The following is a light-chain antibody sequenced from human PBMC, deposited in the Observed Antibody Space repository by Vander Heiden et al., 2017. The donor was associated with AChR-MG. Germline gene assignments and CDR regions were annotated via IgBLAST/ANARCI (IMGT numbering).Light chain of an antibody. V-gene: IGLV1-44*01. CDR1: SSNIGRNS. CDR2: GNS. Sequence: QSVLTQPPSVSGTPGQRVTISCSGGSSNIGRNSLNWYQHLPGTAPRLLMFGNSQRTSGVPDRFSGSKSGTSASLAISGLQSEDEADYYCSTWDDSLDGVAFGGGTKLTVL. CDR3: STWDDSLDGVA. J-gene: IGLJ2*01.